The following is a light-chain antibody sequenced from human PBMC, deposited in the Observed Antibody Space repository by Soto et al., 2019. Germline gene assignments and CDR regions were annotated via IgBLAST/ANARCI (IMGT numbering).Light chain of an antibody. CDR2: DVT. CDR3: CSYAAGDTFV. CDR1: SSDIGRYNY. Sequence: QSALTQPRSVSGSPGQSVTISCTGTSSDIGRYNYVSWYQQHPGKAPKLMIYDVTKRPSGVPDRFYGSKSGNTASLTISGLQAEDEADYYCCSYAAGDTFVFGGGTKLTVL. J-gene: IGLJ2*01. V-gene: IGLV2-11*01.